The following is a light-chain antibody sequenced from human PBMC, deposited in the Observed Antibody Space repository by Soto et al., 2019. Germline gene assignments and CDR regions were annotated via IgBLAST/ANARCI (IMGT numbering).Light chain of an antibody. CDR2: ENN. Sequence: QSVLTQPPSVSAAPGQTVTISCSGSSSNIGNNYVSWYQQLPGTAPELLIYENNKRPSWIPDRFSGSKSGTSATLGITGLQTGDEADYYCGTWDSSLSAGVFGGGTKLTVL. V-gene: IGLV1-51*02. CDR1: SSNIGNNY. J-gene: IGLJ2*01. CDR3: GTWDSSLSAGV.